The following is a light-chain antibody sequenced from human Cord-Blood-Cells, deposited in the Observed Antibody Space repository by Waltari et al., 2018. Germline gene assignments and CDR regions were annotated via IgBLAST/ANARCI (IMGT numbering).Light chain of an antibody. Sequence: EIVMTQPPATLSVSPGGRAPLSCRASQSVSSNLAWYQQKPCQAPRLLIYCASTRATGIPARFSGSGSGTEFTLTISSLQSEDFAVYYCQQYNNWPPWTFGQGTKVEIK. CDR1: QSVSSN. CDR2: CAS. V-gene: IGKV3-15*01. J-gene: IGKJ1*01. CDR3: QQYNNWPPWT.